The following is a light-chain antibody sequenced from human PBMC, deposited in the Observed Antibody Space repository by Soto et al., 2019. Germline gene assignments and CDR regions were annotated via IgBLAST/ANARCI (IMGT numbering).Light chain of an antibody. CDR1: QDISNY. J-gene: IGKJ5*01. CDR3: QQSDSLPIT. CDR2: DAS. V-gene: IGKV1-33*01. Sequence: DIQMTQSPSSLSASVGDRVTITCRASQDISNYLTWYKQRPGKAPKLLIYDASNLERGVPSRFSGTRSGTHFTFAITSLQPEDVATYYCQQSDSLPITFGQGTRLEI.